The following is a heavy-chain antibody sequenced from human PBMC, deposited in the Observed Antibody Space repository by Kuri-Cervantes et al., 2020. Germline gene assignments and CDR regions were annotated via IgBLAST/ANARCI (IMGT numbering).Heavy chain of an antibody. V-gene: IGHV1-8*01. CDR2: MNPGRGNT. J-gene: IGHJ4*02. CDR1: GYTFTSHD. CDR3: ARSEVCGGDCYLDY. D-gene: IGHD2-21*02. Sequence: ASVKVSCKASGYTFTSHDINWVRQATGQGLEWLGYMNPGRGNTGYAQKFQGRVTMTRNTSISTAYMELSSLRSEDTAVYYCARSEVCGGDCYLDYWGQGTLVTVSS.